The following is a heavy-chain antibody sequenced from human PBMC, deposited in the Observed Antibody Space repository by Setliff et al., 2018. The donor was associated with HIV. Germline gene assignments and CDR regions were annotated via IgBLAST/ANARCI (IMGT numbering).Heavy chain of an antibody. V-gene: IGHV4-38-2*01. J-gene: IGHJ5*02. CDR1: GYSVSSGYY. Sequence: SETLSLTCAVSGYSVSSGYYWAWIRQAPGKGLQWIGQVYYTGTTDYNPSLSSRVTISQDKSRNQFSLKLTSVTATDTAIYYCARGVGIGGNWFDPWGQGIMVTVSS. CDR3: ARGVGIGGNWFDP. CDR2: VYYTGTT. D-gene: IGHD2-15*01.